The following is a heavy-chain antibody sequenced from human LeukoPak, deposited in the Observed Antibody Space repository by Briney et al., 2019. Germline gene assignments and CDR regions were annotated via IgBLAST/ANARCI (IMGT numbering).Heavy chain of an antibody. Sequence: KPSETLSLTCAIYGGSFSGYYWSWIRQPPGKGLEWIGEINHSASTNYNPSLKTRVTISVDTSKNQLSLKLRSVTAADTAVYYCARDDRRYCSGGTCYSRDYWGQGTLVTVSS. V-gene: IGHV4-34*01. J-gene: IGHJ4*02. CDR3: ARDDRRYCSGGTCYSRDY. D-gene: IGHD2-15*01. CDR2: INHSAST. CDR1: GGSFSGYY.